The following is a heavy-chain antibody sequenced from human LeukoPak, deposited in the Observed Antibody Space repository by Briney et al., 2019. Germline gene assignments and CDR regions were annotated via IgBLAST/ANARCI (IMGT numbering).Heavy chain of an antibody. CDR2: INWNGGST. V-gene: IGHV3-20*04. J-gene: IGHJ3*02. CDR1: GFTFDDYG. CDR3: ARDSPTFYYYDSSGYIDAFDI. D-gene: IGHD3-22*01. Sequence: PGGSLRLSCAASGFTFDDYGMSWVRQAPGKGLEWVSGINWNGGSTGYADSVKGRFTISRDNAKNPLYLQMNSLRAEDTALYYCARDSPTFYYYDSSGYIDAFDIWGQGTMVTVSS.